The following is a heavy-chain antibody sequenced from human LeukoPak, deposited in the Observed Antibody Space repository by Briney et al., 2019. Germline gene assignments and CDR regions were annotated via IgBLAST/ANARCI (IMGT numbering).Heavy chain of an antibody. D-gene: IGHD5-18*01. J-gene: IGHJ4*02. CDR2: INHSGST. CDR1: GGSFSGYY. Sequence: SETLSLTCAVYGGSFSGYYWSWIRQPPGKGLEWIGEINHSGSTNHNPSLKSRVTISVDTSKNQFSLKLSSVTAADTAVYYCASGSPSVNTAMTAPTNWGQGTLVTVSS. V-gene: IGHV4-34*01. CDR3: ASGSPSVNTAMTAPTN.